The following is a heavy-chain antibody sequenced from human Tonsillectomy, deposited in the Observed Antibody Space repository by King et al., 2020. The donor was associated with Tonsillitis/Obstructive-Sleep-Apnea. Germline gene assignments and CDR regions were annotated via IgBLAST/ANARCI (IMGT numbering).Heavy chain of an antibody. V-gene: IGHV3-9*01. CDR2: ISWNSGSR. J-gene: IGHJ6*03. CDR3: VKDGGVPAATYFYMDV. CDR1: GFTFYDYA. D-gene: IGHD2-2*01. Sequence: QLVQSGGGLTQPGRSLRLSCAASGFTFYDYAMHWVRQAPGKGLEWVSGISWNSGSRGYADSVKGRFTISRDNAKNSLYLQMNSLRAEDTALYYCVKDGGVPAATYFYMDVWGKGTTVTVSS.